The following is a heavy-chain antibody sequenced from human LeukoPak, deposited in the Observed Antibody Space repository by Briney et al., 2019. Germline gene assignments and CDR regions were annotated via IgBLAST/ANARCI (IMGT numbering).Heavy chain of an antibody. V-gene: IGHV3-30*02. CDR2: IRYDGSNK. J-gene: IGHJ4*02. Sequence: PGGSLRLSCAASGFTFGSYDMHWVRQAPGKGLEWVAFIRYDGSNKYYADSVKGRFTISRDNSKNTLYLQMNSLRAEDTAVYYCAKGTSYGADYWGQGTLVTVSS. D-gene: IGHD4/OR15-4a*01. CDR1: GFTFGSYD. CDR3: AKGTSYGADY.